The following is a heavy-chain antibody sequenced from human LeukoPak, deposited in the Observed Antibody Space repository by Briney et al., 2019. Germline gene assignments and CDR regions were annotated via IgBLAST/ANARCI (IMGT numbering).Heavy chain of an antibody. D-gene: IGHD3-16*01. CDR2: IIPILGIA. CDR1: GGTFSSYA. Sequence: SVKVSCKASGGTFSSYAISWVRQAPGQGLEWMGRIIPILGIANYAQKFQGRVTITADKSTSTAYMELSSLRSEDTAVYYCAQDWGVYSTTDAFDIWGQGTMVTVSS. J-gene: IGHJ3*02. CDR3: AQDWGVYSTTDAFDI. V-gene: IGHV1-69*04.